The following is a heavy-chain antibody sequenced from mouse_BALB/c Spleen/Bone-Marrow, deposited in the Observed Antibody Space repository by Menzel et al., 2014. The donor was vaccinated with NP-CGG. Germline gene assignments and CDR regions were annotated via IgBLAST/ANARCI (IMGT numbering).Heavy chain of an antibody. D-gene: IGHD1-1*01. CDR3: ARSYYGSSQFAY. J-gene: IGHJ3*01. V-gene: IGHV2-9*02. CDR2: IWAGGSI. Sequence: VQLVESGPGLVAPSQSLSITCTVSGFSLTSYCVHWVRQPPGKGLEWLGVIWAGGSIIYNSALMSRLTINKDNTNTQVFLKMNSLQTDDTAMYYCARSYYGSSQFAYWGQGTLVTVSA. CDR1: GFSLTSYC.